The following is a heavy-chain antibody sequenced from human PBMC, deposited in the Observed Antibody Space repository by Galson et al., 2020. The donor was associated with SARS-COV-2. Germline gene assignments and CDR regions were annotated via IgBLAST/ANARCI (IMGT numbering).Heavy chain of an antibody. V-gene: IGHV4-39*07. CDR1: GGSISSSSYY. Sequence: SETLSLTCPVSGGSISSSSYYWGWIRQPPGKGLEWIGSIYYSGSTYYNPSLKSRVTISVDTSKNQFSLKLSSVTAADTAVYYCARDQQAAAGAYFDYWGQGTLVTVSS. CDR2: IYYSGST. CDR3: ARDQQAAAGAYFDY. J-gene: IGHJ4*02. D-gene: IGHD6-13*01.